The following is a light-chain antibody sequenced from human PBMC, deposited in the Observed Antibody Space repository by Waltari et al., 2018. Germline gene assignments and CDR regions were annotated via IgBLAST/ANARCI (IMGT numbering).Light chain of an antibody. Sequence: QSALTQPASVSGSPGQSITISCTGTSSDIGFYNYVSWYQQHPGKAPKLMIYDVSGRPSGVSNGFSGSQSGNTASLTITGLQAEDEADYYCNSYAGSSPWVFGGGTKLTVL. J-gene: IGLJ3*02. CDR1: SSDIGFYNY. CDR2: DVS. CDR3: NSYAGSSPWV. V-gene: IGLV2-14*01.